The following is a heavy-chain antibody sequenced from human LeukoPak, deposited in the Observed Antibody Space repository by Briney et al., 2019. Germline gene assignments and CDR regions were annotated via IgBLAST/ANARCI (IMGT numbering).Heavy chain of an antibody. CDR3: ARPPLVYATDY. D-gene: IGHD2-8*01. Sequence: ASVKVSCKASGYTFTGYYMHWVRQAPGQGLEWMGWINPKSGGTNYAQKFQGRATTPTHTSIRTAYMELSRLTSDHTALYYCARPPLVYATDYWGQGTLVTVSS. CDR2: INPKSGGT. J-gene: IGHJ4*02. CDR1: GYTFTGYY. V-gene: IGHV1-2*02.